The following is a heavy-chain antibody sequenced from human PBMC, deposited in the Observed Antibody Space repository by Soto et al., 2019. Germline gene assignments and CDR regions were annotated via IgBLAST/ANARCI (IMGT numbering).Heavy chain of an antibody. V-gene: IGHV4-39*01. J-gene: IGHJ4*02. CDR1: GASISIISYS. CDR3: ARHGSHSSGWKDY. CDR2: IYYSGST. Sequence: TRSLTSTSSGASISIISYSWAWIPQPPGKGLEWIGSIYYSGSTYYNPSLKSRVTISVDTSKNQFSLKLSSVTAADTAVYYCARHGSHSSGWKDYWGQGTLVTVSS. D-gene: IGHD6-19*01.